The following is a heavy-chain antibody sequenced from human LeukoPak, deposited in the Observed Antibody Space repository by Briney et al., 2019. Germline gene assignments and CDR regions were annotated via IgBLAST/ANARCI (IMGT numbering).Heavy chain of an antibody. J-gene: IGHJ4*02. Sequence: SETLSLTCAVSGGSISSSNWWSWVRQPPGKGLEWIGEIYHSGSTNYNPSLKSRVTVSVDKSKNQFSLKLSSVTAADTAVYYCARNGGNSDFDYWGQGILVTVSS. CDR1: GGSISSSNW. V-gene: IGHV4-4*02. CDR3: ARNGGNSDFDY. D-gene: IGHD4-23*01. CDR2: IYHSGST.